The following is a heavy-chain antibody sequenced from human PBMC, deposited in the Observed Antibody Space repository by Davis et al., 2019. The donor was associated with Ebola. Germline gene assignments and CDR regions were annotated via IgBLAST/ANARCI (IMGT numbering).Heavy chain of an antibody. CDR1: GFIFSSYV. D-gene: IGHD6-13*01. CDR2: IRSKAYGGTT. CDR3: TRAGQQLVKYFDY. V-gene: IGHV3-49*04. Sequence: GGSLRLSCAASGFIFSSYVMSWVRQAPGKGLEWVGFIRSKAYGGTTEYAASVKGRFTISRDDSKSIAYLQMNSLKTEDTAVYYCTRAGQQLVKYFDYWGQGTLVTVSS. J-gene: IGHJ4*02.